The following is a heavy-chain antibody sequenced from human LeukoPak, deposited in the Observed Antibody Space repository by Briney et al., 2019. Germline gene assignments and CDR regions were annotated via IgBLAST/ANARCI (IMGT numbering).Heavy chain of an antibody. D-gene: IGHD6-19*01. CDR1: GGSITGFF. V-gene: IGHV4-4*07. CDR3: ARVATPDVSSPLDF. J-gene: IGHJ4*02. CDR2: IFSRGGA. Sequence: SETLSLTCAVSGGSITGFFWTWIRQPAGEGLQYIGRIFSRGGANYNPSLQSRVAISVDTSQNLFSLKLPSVTAADTAVYFCARVATPDVSSPLDFWGQGILVTVSS.